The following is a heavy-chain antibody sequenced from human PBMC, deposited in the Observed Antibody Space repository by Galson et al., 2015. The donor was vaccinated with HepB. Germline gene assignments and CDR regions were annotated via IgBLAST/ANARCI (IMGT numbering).Heavy chain of an antibody. Sequence: LSLTCTVSGGSISSGDYYWSWIRQPPGKGLEWIGYIYYSGSTYYNPSLKSRVTISVDTSKNQFSLKLSSVTAADTAVYYCARAEMAFDAFDIWGQGTMVTVSS. CDR3: ARAEMAFDAFDI. CDR2: IYYSGST. D-gene: IGHD5-24*01. CDR1: GGSISSGDYY. V-gene: IGHV4-30-4*01. J-gene: IGHJ3*02.